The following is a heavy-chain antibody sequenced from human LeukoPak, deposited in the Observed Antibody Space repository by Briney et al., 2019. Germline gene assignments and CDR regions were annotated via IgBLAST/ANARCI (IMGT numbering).Heavy chain of an antibody. J-gene: IGHJ4*02. D-gene: IGHD3-10*01. Sequence: GGSLRLSCAASGFTFSSYWMSWVRQAPGKGLEWVANIKQDGSEKYYVDSVKGRFTISRDNAKNSLYLQMNSLRAEDTAVYYCARGPCRLLWFGELLSGIDYWGQGTLVTVSS. CDR2: IKQDGSEK. CDR3: ARGPCRLLWFGELLSGIDY. CDR1: GFTFSSYW. V-gene: IGHV3-7*03.